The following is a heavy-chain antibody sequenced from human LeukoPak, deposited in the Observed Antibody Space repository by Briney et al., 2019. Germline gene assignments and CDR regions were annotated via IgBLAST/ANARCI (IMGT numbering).Heavy chain of an antibody. D-gene: IGHD4-23*01. V-gene: IGHV3-30*03. J-gene: IGHJ4*02. CDR1: GFTFSTYS. CDR3: ARETGGWGTFDY. CDR2: ISYDGSNK. Sequence: LRLSCTASGFTFSTYSMNWVRQAPGKGLEWVAVISYDGSNKYYADSVKGRFTISRDNSKNTLYLQMNSLRAEDTAVYYCARETGGWGTFDYWGQGTLVTVSS.